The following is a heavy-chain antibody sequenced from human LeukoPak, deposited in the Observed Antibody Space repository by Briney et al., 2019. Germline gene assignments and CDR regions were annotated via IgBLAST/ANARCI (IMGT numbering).Heavy chain of an antibody. CDR1: GFTVSSNY. CDR2: IYSGGST. CDR3: AKSLGGDYYYYGMDV. D-gene: IGHD4-17*01. J-gene: IGHJ6*02. V-gene: IGHV3-53*01. Sequence: GGSLRLSCAASGFTVSSNYMSWVRQAPGKGLEWVSVIYSGGSTYYADSVKGRFTISRDYSKNTLYLQMNSLRAEDTAIYYCAKSLGGDYYYYGMDVWGQGTTVTVSS.